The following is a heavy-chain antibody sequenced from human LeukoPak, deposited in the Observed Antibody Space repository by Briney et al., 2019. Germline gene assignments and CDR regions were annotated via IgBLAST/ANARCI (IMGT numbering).Heavy chain of an antibody. J-gene: IGHJ6*03. D-gene: IGHD6-6*01. CDR1: GFTFNKYN. V-gene: IGHV3-48*01. CDR3: ARANLIAARPYYYYYYYMDV. CDR2: ISSSSSTI. Sequence: GGSLRLSCAASGFTFNKYNMNWVRQAPGKGLEWVSYISSSSSTIYYADSVKGRFTISRDNAKNSLYLQMNSLRAEDTAVYYCARANLIAARPYYYYYYYMDVWGKGTTVTVSS.